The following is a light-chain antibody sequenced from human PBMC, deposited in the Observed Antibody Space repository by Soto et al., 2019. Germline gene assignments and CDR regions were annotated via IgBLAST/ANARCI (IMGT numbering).Light chain of an antibody. J-gene: IGLJ1*01. CDR3: CSYAGSYTYV. CDR1: SSDVGGYNY. CDR2: DVI. V-gene: IGLV2-11*01. Sequence: QSALTQPRSVSGSPGQSVTISCAGTSSDVGGYNYVSWYQQHPGKAPKLVIYDVIKRPSGVPDRFSGSKSGNSASLTLSGLQAEDEADYFCCSYAGSYTYVFGTGTKVTVL.